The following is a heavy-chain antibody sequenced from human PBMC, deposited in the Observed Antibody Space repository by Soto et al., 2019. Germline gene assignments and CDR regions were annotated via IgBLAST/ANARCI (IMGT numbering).Heavy chain of an antibody. Sequence: GGSLRLSCAASGLTFANYAMTWVRQAPGKGLEWVATISGNGVDTYYADSVKGRFTISRDNSKNTLYLQMDSLRAEDTAEYYCAKDDRSGSYSDNWGQGTLVTVSS. J-gene: IGHJ4*02. D-gene: IGHD3-10*01. CDR2: ISGNGVDT. CDR1: GLTFANYA. CDR3: AKDDRSGSYSDN. V-gene: IGHV3-23*01.